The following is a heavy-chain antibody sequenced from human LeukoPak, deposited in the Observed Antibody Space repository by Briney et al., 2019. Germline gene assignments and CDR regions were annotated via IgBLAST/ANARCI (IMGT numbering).Heavy chain of an antibody. Sequence: PSETLSLTCAVYGGSFSGYYWSWIRQPPGKGLEWIGEINHSGSTNYNPSLKSRVTISVDTSKNQFSLKLSSVTAADTAVYYCARLRGYYYWRFDYWGQGTLVTVSS. CDR2: INHSGST. V-gene: IGHV4-34*01. CDR1: GGSFSGYY. D-gene: IGHD3-22*01. J-gene: IGHJ4*02. CDR3: ARLRGYYYWRFDY.